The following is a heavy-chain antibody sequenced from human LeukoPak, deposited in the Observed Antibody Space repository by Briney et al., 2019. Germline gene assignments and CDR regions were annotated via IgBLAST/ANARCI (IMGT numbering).Heavy chain of an antibody. CDR3: AKEFLSYYFDY. CDR1: GFTFSSYG. Sequence: GSLRLSCAASGFTFSSYGMHWVRQAPGKGLEWVAVISYDGSNKYYADSVKGRFTISRDNSKNTLYLQMNSLRAEDTAVYYCAKEFLSYYFDYWGQGTLVTVSS. CDR2: ISYDGSNK. J-gene: IGHJ4*02. V-gene: IGHV3-30*18.